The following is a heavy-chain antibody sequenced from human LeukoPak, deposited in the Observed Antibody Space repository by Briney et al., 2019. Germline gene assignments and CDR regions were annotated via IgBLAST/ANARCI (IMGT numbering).Heavy chain of an antibody. J-gene: IGHJ5*02. Sequence: KTSETLSLTCAVSGGSISSSNWWSWVRQPPGKGLEWIGEIYHSGSTNYNPSLKSRVTISVDKSKNQFSLKLSSVTAADTAVYYCALGPTLEGKNKLNWFDPWGQGTLVTVAS. CDR1: GGSISSSNW. D-gene: IGHD1-7*01. V-gene: IGHV4-4*02. CDR3: ALGPTLEGKNKLNWFDP. CDR2: IYHSGST.